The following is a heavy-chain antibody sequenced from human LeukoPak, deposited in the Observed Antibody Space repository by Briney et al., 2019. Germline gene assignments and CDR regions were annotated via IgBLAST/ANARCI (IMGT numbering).Heavy chain of an antibody. Sequence: SETLSLTCAVYGGSFRGYYWSWIRQPPGKGLEWIGEINHSGRIKYNPSLKSRVTISVDTSKNQFSLKLNSVNAADTAVYYCARGDILTGYNYWGQGTLVTVSS. V-gene: IGHV4-34*01. D-gene: IGHD3-9*01. CDR3: ARGDILTGYNY. CDR1: GGSFRGYY. CDR2: INHSGRI. J-gene: IGHJ4*02.